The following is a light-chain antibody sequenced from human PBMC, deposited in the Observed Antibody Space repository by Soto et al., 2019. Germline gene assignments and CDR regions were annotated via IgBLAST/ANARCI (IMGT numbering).Light chain of an antibody. CDR3: SSYTRSSARV. J-gene: IGLJ1*01. CDR1: SSDVGGYNH. Sequence: QSVLTQSASVSGSPGQSITISCTGTSSDVGGYNHVSWYQQHPGKAPKLLIYDVSNRPSGISNRFSGSKSGNTASLTISGLQAEDEADYFCSSYTRSSARVFGTGTRSPS. CDR2: DVS. V-gene: IGLV2-14*01.